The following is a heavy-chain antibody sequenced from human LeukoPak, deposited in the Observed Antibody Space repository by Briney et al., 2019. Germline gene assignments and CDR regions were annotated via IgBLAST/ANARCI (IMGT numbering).Heavy chain of an antibody. J-gene: IGHJ6*02. Sequence: ARSLRLSCAASGFTFDDYATHWVRQAPGKGLEWVSGISWNSGSIGYADSVKGRFTISRDNAKNSLYLQMNSLRAEDTALYYCAKDSSSWYRSMDVWGQGTTVTVSS. CDR1: GFTFDDYA. CDR2: ISWNSGSI. V-gene: IGHV3-9*01. D-gene: IGHD6-13*01. CDR3: AKDSSSWYRSMDV.